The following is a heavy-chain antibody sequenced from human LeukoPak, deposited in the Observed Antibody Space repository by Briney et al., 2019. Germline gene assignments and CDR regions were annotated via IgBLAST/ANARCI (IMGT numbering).Heavy chain of an antibody. D-gene: IGHD6-19*01. Sequence: GASVKVSCKASGYTFTGYYMHWVRQAPGQGLEWMGWINPNSGGTNYAQKFQGRVTMTRDTSISTAYMELSRLRSDDTAVYYCAREWIAVAGCSDYWGQGTLVTVSS. CDR2: INPNSGGT. V-gene: IGHV1-2*02. CDR3: AREWIAVAGCSDY. J-gene: IGHJ4*02. CDR1: GYTFTGYY.